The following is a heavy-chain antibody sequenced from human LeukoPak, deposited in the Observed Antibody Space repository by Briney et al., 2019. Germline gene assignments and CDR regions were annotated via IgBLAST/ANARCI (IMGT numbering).Heavy chain of an antibody. D-gene: IGHD5-12*01. CDR3: ARLSGGGWTMATRYYYMDV. Sequence: SETLSLTCAVYGGSFSGYYWSWIRQPPGKGLEWIGEINHSGSTNYNPSLKSRVTISVDTSKNQFSLKLSSVTAADTAVYYCARLSGGGWTMATRYYYMDVWGKGTTVTVSS. CDR2: INHSGST. V-gene: IGHV4-34*01. J-gene: IGHJ6*03. CDR1: GGSFSGYY.